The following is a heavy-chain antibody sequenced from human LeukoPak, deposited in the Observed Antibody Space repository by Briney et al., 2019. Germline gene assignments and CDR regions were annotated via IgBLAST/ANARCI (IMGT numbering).Heavy chain of an antibody. CDR3: ARDLDCSSTSCPPRFDP. CDR1: GGSISSGDYY. D-gene: IGHD2-2*01. CDR2: IYYSGST. Sequence: SQTLSLTCTVSGGSISSGDYYWSWIRQSPGKGLEWIGYIYYSGSTYYNPSLKSRVTISVDTSKNQFSLKLSSETAADTAVYYCARDLDCSSTSCPPRFDPWGQGTLVTVSS. J-gene: IGHJ5*02. V-gene: IGHV4-30-4*01.